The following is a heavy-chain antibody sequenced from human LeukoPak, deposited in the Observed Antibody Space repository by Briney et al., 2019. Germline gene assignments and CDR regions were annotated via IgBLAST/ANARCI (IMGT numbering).Heavy chain of an antibody. CDR3: ARVRALGSGGSCLDY. CDR1: GFTFSSYS. CDR2: ISSSSSYI. Sequence: GGSLRLSCAASGFTFSSYSMNWARQAPGKGLEWVSSISSSSSYIYYADSVKGRFTISRDNAKNSLYLQMNSLRAEDTAVYYCARVRALGSGGSCLDYWGQGTLVTVSS. V-gene: IGHV3-21*01. J-gene: IGHJ4*02. D-gene: IGHD2-15*01.